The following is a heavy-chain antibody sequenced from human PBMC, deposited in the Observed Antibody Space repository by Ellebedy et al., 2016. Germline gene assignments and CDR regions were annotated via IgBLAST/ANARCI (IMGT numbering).Heavy chain of an antibody. CDR2: TANSGTST. CDR1: GFTFSSYA. D-gene: IGHD1-26*01. V-gene: IGHV3-23*05. J-gene: IGHJ4*02. Sequence: GGSLRLSCAASGFTFSSYALTWVRQAPGKGLEWVSITANSGTSTYYADSVKGRFTMSRDNSKNMLYLQMNSLRAEDTAVYYCATTKWGYDYFDYWGQGTLVTVSS. CDR3: ATTKWGYDYFDY.